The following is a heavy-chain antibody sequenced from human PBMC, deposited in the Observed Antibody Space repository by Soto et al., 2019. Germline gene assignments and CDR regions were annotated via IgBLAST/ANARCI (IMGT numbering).Heavy chain of an antibody. CDR1: GFIFRSYG. Sequence: QVQLVESGGGVVQPGKSLRLSCAAAGFIFRSYGVHWVRQAPGKGLEWVAVISHDGSNAYYADAVNGRFTISRDNAKNTVYLQINSLRAEDTAVYYCAKQGIEVAGTDYFDYWGQGALVTVAS. V-gene: IGHV3-30*18. CDR2: ISHDGSNA. CDR3: AKQGIEVAGTDYFDY. J-gene: IGHJ4*02. D-gene: IGHD6-19*01.